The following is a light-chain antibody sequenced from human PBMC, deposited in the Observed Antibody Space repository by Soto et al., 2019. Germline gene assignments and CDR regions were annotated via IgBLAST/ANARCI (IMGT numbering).Light chain of an antibody. V-gene: IGKV1-27*01. J-gene: IGKJ1*01. CDR3: QTYDTAPWT. Sequence: DIQMTQSPSSLSASVGDRVTITCRASQGIYTHLAWYQQKPGNAPKLLIYGASTLQSGVPSRFSASGSGTDFILTISAVQSEDVGTYFCQTYDTAPWTFGPWTRV. CDR1: QGIYTH. CDR2: GAS.